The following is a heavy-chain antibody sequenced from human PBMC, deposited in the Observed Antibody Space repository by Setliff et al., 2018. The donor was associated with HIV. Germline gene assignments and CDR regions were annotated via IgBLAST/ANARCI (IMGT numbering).Heavy chain of an antibody. CDR2: ISGFNGNT. Sequence: SVKVSCKASGYSFARYGLSWVRQAPGQGLEWMGWISGFNGNTRYAQSFQDRVAMTTETATSTAYMEMRSLRSDDTAVYFCARVPYRSAWFSGGHDAFDIWGQGTMVTVSS. V-gene: IGHV1-18*01. D-gene: IGHD6-19*01. CDR1: GYSFARYG. J-gene: IGHJ3*02. CDR3: ARVPYRSAWFSGGHDAFDI.